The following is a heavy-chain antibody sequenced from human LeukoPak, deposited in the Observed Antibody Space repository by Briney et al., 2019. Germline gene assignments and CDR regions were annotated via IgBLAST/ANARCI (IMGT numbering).Heavy chain of an antibody. CDR1: GFTFSSYG. CDR2: ISTTSSTI. D-gene: IGHD6-19*01. J-gene: IGHJ4*02. Sequence: GGSLRLSCAASGFTFSSYGMNWVRQAPGKGLEWVSYISTTSSTIYYADSVKGRFTMSRDNAKNSLYLQMDSLRDEDTAVYYCARGKEKWLDHFDYWGQGSLVTVSS. CDR3: ARGKEKWLDHFDY. V-gene: IGHV3-48*02.